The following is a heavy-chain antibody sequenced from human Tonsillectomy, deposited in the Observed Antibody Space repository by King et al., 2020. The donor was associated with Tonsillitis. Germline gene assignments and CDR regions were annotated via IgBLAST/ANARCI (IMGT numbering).Heavy chain of an antibody. J-gene: IGHJ3*02. V-gene: IGHV5-51*01. Sequence: QLVQSGAEVRKPGESLKISCETSGYSFDIYWIGWVRQMPGQGLEWMGFIYPGDSDTRYSPSFQGQVTVSADKSIGTASLQWSSLKASDTAMYYCARGRVVGLGDLGAFDIWGQGTMVTVSS. CDR2: IYPGDSDT. CDR3: ARGRVVGLGDLGAFDI. CDR1: GYSFDIYW. D-gene: IGHD3-16*01.